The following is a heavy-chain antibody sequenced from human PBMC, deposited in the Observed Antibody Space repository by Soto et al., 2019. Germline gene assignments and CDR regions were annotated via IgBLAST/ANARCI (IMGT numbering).Heavy chain of an antibody. V-gene: IGHV3-15*01. Sequence: GGSLRLSCAASGFTFSNAWMSWVRQAPGKGLEWVGRIKSKTDGGTTDYAAPVKGRFTISRDDSKNTLYLQMNSLKTEDTAVYYCTTDKPYWNYLTDVWGKGTTVTVSS. D-gene: IGHD1-7*01. CDR2: IKSKTDGGTT. CDR1: GFTFSNAW. CDR3: TTDKPYWNYLTDV. J-gene: IGHJ6*04.